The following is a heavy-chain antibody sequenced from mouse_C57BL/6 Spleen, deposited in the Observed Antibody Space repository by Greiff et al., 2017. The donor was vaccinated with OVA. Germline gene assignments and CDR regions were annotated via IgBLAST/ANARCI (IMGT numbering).Heavy chain of an antibody. D-gene: IGHD2-3*01. CDR1: GFSLTSYG. CDR3: AKEGWLLDAMDY. CDR2: IWSGGST. Sequence: QVQLKESGPGLVQPSPSLSISCTASGFSLTSYGVHWVRQSPGKGLEWLGVIWSGGSTDYNAAFISRLSITKDNSKSQVFFKMNSLQADDTAIYDCAKEGWLLDAMDYWGQGTSVTVSS. V-gene: IGHV2-5*01. J-gene: IGHJ4*01.